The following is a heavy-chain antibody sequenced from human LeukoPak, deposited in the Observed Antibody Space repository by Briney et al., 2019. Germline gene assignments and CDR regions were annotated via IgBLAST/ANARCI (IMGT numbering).Heavy chain of an antibody. Sequence: PGGSLRLSCAASGFNFKNYDFHWVRQVAGKRLEWVAGIGTVADTFYPASVMGRFTISRENAKNSFYLQMNSLRAGDTAVCYCARCWGGHGRSWGALDFWGQGILVTVSS. J-gene: IGHJ4*02. CDR2: IGTVADT. D-gene: IGHD3-16*01. CDR1: GFNFKNYD. CDR3: ARCWGGHGRSWGALDF. V-gene: IGHV3-13*01.